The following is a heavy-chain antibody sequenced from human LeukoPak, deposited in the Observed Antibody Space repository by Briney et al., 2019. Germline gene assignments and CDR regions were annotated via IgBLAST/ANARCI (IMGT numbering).Heavy chain of an antibody. CDR1: GYTFTSYD. CDR3: ARDGIAARPNVYYFDY. D-gene: IGHD6-6*01. Sequence: ASVKVSCKASGYTFTSYDINWVGQAIGKGLEWMGWMNPNSGNTGYAQKFQGRVTMTRNTSISTAYMELSSLRSEDTAVYYCARDGIAARPNVYYFDYWGQGTLVTVSS. J-gene: IGHJ4*02. V-gene: IGHV1-8*01. CDR2: MNPNSGNT.